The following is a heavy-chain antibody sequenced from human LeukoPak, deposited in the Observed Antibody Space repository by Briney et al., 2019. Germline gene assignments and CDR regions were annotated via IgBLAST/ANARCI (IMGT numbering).Heavy chain of an antibody. Sequence: GASVKVSCKASGYTCTSYAMHWVRQAAGQRLEWMGWINAGNGNTKYSQKFQGRVTITRDTSASTAYMELSSLRSEDTAVYYCATITSDYTPSDAFDIWGRGTMVTVSS. CDR2: INAGNGNT. CDR3: ATITSDYTPSDAFDI. V-gene: IGHV1-3*01. D-gene: IGHD2-2*02. CDR1: GYTCTSYA. J-gene: IGHJ3*02.